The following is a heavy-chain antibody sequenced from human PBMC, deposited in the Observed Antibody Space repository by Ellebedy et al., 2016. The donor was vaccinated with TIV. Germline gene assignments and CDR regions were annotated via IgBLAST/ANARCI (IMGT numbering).Heavy chain of an antibody. J-gene: IGHJ4*02. CDR2: LYYTWTT. CDR3: ARSGGWYTPYDY. CDR1: GDSMNGFY. V-gene: IGHV4-59*01. Sequence: MPSETLSLTCTISGDSMNGFYWSWVRQSPGKGLEWVAYLYYTWTTTYNHSLKSRLTISIDTSNGKFSLRLNSVTAADTAVYYCARSGGWYTPYDYWGQGTLVTVSS. D-gene: IGHD6-19*01.